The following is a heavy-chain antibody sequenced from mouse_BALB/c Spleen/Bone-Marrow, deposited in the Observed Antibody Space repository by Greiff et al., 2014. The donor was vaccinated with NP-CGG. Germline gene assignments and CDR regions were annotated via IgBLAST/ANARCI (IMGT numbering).Heavy chain of an antibody. D-gene: IGHD2-12*01. CDR2: VWPGGDT. CDR3: AREEIRRGGYYFDH. Sequence: VQLQQSGSGLVQPSQSLSITCTVSGFSLTTNGIHWVRQPPGRGLEWLGVVWPGGDTNYNSALMSRLSITKDNSKSQVFLKVNSLQIDDTAMYYCAREEIRRGGYYFDHWGQGTTLTVSS. J-gene: IGHJ2*01. V-gene: IGHV2-9*02. CDR1: GFSLTTNG.